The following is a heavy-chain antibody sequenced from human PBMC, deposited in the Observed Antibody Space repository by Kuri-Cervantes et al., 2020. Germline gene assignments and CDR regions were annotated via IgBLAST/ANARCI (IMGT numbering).Heavy chain of an antibody. J-gene: IGHJ5*02. D-gene: IGHD5-24*01. CDR1: GYNFANYW. Sequence: GGSLRLSCKSSGYNFANYWIGWVRQMPGKGLDWMGIISTGDSDTRYSPSFQGQVTISADKSISTAYLQWSSLKATDTAMYYCARHRGEEMATIRGWFDNWGQGTLVTVSS. V-gene: IGHV5-51*01. CDR2: ISTGDSDT. CDR3: ARHRGEEMATIRGWFDN.